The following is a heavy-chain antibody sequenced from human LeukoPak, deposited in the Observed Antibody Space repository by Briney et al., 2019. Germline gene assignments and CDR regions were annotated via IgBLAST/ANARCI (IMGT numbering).Heavy chain of an antibody. J-gene: IGHJ4*02. V-gene: IGHV3-23*01. CDR2: ISGSGETT. CDR1: GFTFSSFH. CDR3: AKRPMTVVTPYYFDC. D-gene: IGHD4-23*01. Sequence: GGSLRLSCEASGFTFSSFHMSWVRQAPGKGLEWVSAISGSGETTYYADSVKGRFTVSRDNSKNTLYLQMNSLGAEDTAVYYCAKRPMTVVTPYYFDCWGQGTLVTVSS.